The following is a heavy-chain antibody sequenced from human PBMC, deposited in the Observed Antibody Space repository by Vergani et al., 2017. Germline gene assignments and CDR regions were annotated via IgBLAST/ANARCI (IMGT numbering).Heavy chain of an antibody. CDR3: AKDGPRVTAFDM. J-gene: IGHJ3*02. V-gene: IGHV3-23*01. CDR1: GFTFNHYA. Sequence: EVQLLESGGDLVQPGGSLRLSCAASGFTFNHYAMNWVRQAPGKGLEWVSGISGSGGSTYYAGSVKGRFTISRDNSKNTLYLQMNSLRAEDTAVYYCAKDGPRVTAFDMWGQGKMVTV. D-gene: IGHD3-16*02. CDR2: ISGSGGST.